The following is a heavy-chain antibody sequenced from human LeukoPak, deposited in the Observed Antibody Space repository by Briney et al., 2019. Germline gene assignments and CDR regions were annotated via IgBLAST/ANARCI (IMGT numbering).Heavy chain of an antibody. Sequence: GGSLRLSCAASGFTFSSYAMSWVRQAPGKGLEWVSAISGSGGSTYYADSVKGRFTISRDNSKNTLYLQMNSLRAEDTAVYYCAKALLTTVVRSLHSFDYWGQGTLVTVSS. CDR2: ISGSGGST. V-gene: IGHV3-23*01. D-gene: IGHD4-23*01. CDR3: AKALLTTVVRSLHSFDY. CDR1: GFTFSSYA. J-gene: IGHJ4*02.